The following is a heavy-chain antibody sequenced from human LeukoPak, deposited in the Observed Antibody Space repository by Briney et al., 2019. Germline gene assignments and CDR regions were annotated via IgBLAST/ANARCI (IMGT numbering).Heavy chain of an antibody. CDR3: ARRWHYGSGDY. CDR1: GITFRTYR. Sequence: GGSLRLSCAASGITFRTYRMNRVRQAPGQGLEWVSSFSTSSSYIYYVDSVKGRFTISRDNAKNSLYLQMNSLRAEDTAVYYCARRWHYGSGDYWGQGTLVTVSS. J-gene: IGHJ4*02. V-gene: IGHV3-21*01. D-gene: IGHD3-10*01. CDR2: FSTSSSYI.